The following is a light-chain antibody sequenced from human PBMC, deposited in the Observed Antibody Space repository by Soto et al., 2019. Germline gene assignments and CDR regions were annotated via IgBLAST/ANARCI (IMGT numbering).Light chain of an antibody. CDR1: QSVRSNF. CDR2: GAS. Sequence: EIVLTQSPGTLSLSPGERATLSCRASQSVRSNFLAWYQQKPGQAPRLLIYGASNRATGIPDRFSGSGSGTDFTLTITRLEPEDFATYYCQQANSFPFTFGPGTKVDIK. V-gene: IGKV3-20*01. CDR3: QQANSFPFT. J-gene: IGKJ3*01.